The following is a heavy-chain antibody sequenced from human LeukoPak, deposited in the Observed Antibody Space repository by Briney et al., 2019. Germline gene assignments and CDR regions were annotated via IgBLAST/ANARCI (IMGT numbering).Heavy chain of an antibody. J-gene: IGHJ4*01. V-gene: IGHV1-2*02. D-gene: IGHD3/OR15-3a*01. CDR2: INPNSGGT. CDR1: GYTFTGYY. CDR3: ARDWTMHNY. Sequence: ASVKVSCKASGYTFTGYYMHWVRQAPGQGLEWMGWINPNSGGTKYTQKFQGRVTMTRDTSINTAYMELSRLRSDDTAVYYCARDWTMHNYWGHGTLVTVSA.